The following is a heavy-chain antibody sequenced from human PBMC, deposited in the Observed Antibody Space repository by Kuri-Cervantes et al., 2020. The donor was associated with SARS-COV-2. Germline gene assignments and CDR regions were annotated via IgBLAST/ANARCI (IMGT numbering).Heavy chain of an antibody. J-gene: IGHJ4*02. CDR1: GYSISSGYY. CDR3: ARGLTAASAGIYFDT. D-gene: IGHD6-13*01. CDR2: IYHSGST. V-gene: IGHV4-38-2*01. Sequence: SETLSLTCAVSGYSISSGYYWGWIRQPPGKGLEWIGSIYHSGSTYYNPSLKSRVTISVDTSKNQFSLKLSSVTAADTAVYYCARGLTAASAGIYFDTWGQGSLVTVSS.